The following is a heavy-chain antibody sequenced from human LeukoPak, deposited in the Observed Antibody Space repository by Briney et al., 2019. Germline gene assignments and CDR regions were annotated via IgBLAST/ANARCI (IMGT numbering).Heavy chain of an antibody. CDR3: ARSANPGVHDFDP. CDR1: GFAFSSYA. D-gene: IGHD6-6*01. J-gene: IGHJ5*02. V-gene: IGHV3-48*02. CDR2: ISSSSKI. Sequence: GGSLRLSCTASGFAFSSYAMAWIRQAPGKGLEWLSYISSSSKINYADSVKGRFTISRDNAKNSLYLQMISLRDEDTAVYYCARSANPGVHDFDPWGQGTLVTVSS.